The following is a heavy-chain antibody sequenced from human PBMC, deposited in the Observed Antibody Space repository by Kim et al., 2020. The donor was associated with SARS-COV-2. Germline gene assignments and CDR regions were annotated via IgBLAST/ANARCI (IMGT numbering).Heavy chain of an antibody. D-gene: IGHD3-3*01. CDR2: ISYDGSNK. Sequence: GGSLRLSCAASGFTFSSYAMHWVRQAPGKGLEWVAVISYDGSNKYYADSVKGRFTISRDNSKNTLYLQMNSLRAEDTAVYYCARDNEDYITIFGVADPGWAFDIWGQGTMVTVSS. V-gene: IGHV3-30-3*01. CDR1: GFTFSSYA. J-gene: IGHJ3*02. CDR3: ARDNEDYITIFGVADPGWAFDI.